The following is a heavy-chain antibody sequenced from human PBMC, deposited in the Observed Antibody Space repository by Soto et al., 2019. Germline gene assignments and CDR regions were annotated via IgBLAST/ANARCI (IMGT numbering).Heavy chain of an antibody. CDR2: INYDGSEK. CDR1: GFTLSNYW. Sequence: GGSLRLSCAASGFTLSNYWMTWVRQAPGKGLEWVANINYDGSEKNYVDSVKGRFTISRDNTRNSLALQMNTLRVEDTAVYYCLSAGSAVSWGQGPLVTVSS. D-gene: IGHD3-10*01. V-gene: IGHV3-7*05. J-gene: IGHJ4*02. CDR3: LSAGSAVS.